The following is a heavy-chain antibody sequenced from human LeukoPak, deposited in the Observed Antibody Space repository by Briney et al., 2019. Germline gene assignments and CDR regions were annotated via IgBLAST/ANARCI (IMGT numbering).Heavy chain of an antibody. V-gene: IGHV4-39*07. D-gene: IGHD5-18*01. Sequence: SETLSLSCTVSGGSIRNDNYYWGLIRQPPGKGLEWIGSIFYSGSTYYNPSLKSRVTISIATSKNQFSLKLTSVTAADTAVFYCARVRGYSYGSDAFDIWGQGTMVTVSS. J-gene: IGHJ3*02. CDR3: ARVRGYSYGSDAFDI. CDR2: IFYSGST. CDR1: GGSIRNDNYY.